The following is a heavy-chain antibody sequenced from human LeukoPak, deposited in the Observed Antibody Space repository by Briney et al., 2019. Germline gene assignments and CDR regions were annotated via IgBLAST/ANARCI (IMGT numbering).Heavy chain of an antibody. V-gene: IGHV4-34*01. D-gene: IGHD6-6*01. CDR3: ARGRRGQLVRSPHNWFDP. J-gene: IGHJ5*02. CDR1: GGSFSGYY. CDR2: ITRSGST. Sequence: SETLSLTCAVYGGSFSGYYWNWTRQPPGKGLEWIGEITRSGSTNYNPSLKSRVTISVDTSKNQFSLNLSSVTAADTAVYYCARGRRGQLVRSPHNWFDPWGQGTLVTVSS.